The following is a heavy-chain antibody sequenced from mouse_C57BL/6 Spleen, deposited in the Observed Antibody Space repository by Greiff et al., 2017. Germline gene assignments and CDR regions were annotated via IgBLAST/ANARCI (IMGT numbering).Heavy chain of an antibody. D-gene: IGHD2-4*01. V-gene: IGHV1-52*01. J-gene: IGHJ1*03. CDR1: GYTFTSYW. CDR2: IDPSDSET. CDR3: ARDFYYDYDVRYFDV. Sequence: QVQLQQPGAELVRPGSSVKLSCKASGYTFTSYWMHWVKQRPIQGLEWIGNIDPSDSETHYNQKFKDKATLTVDKSSSTAYMQLSSLTSEDSAVYYCARDFYYDYDVRYFDVWGTGTTVTVSS.